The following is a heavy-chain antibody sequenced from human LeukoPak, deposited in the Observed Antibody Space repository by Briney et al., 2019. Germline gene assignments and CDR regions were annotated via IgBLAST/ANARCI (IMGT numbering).Heavy chain of an antibody. CDR2: IYHSGST. CDR1: GYSISSGYY. V-gene: IGHV4-38-2*02. Sequence: ASETLSLTCTVSGYSISSGYYWGWIRPPPGKGLEWIGSIYHSGSTYYNPSLKSRVTISVDTSKNQFPLKLSSVTAADTAVYYCARTFYFDYWGQGTLVTVSS. D-gene: IGHD2/OR15-2a*01. J-gene: IGHJ4*02. CDR3: ARTFYFDY.